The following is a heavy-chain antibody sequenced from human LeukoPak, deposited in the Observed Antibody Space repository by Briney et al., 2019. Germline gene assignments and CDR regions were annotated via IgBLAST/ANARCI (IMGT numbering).Heavy chain of an antibody. CDR2: ISSSSSTI. D-gene: IGHD3-10*01. CDR1: GFTFSSYS. V-gene: IGHV3-48*01. Sequence: AGGSLRLSCAASGFTFSSYSMSWVRQAPGKGLEWVSYISSSSSTIYYADSVKGRFTISRDNSKNTLYLQMNSLRAEDTAVYYCARWPGDGYFDYWGQGTLVTVSS. CDR3: ARWPGDGYFDY. J-gene: IGHJ4*02.